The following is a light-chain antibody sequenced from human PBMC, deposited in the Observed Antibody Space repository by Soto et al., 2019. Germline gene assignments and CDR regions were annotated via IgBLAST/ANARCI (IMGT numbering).Light chain of an antibody. CDR2: DVN. CDR1: SSDVGAYNY. J-gene: IGLJ1*01. V-gene: IGLV2-14*03. Sequence: QSALTQPASVSGSPGQSITISCAGTSSDVGAYNYVSWYQHHPGKAPKLMIYDVNNRPSGDSNRFSGSKSGNTASLTISGLQAEDEADYYCSSWTRGATYGFGSGTKRTGL. CDR3: SSWTRGATYG.